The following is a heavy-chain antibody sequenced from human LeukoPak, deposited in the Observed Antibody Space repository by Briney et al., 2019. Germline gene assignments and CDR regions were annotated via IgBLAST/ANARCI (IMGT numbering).Heavy chain of an antibody. CDR1: GFTFSSYA. CDR3: AKSGIVVVTDDY. CDR2: ISRSGGNT. J-gene: IGHJ4*02. D-gene: IGHD3-22*01. V-gene: IGHV3-23*01. Sequence: GGSLRLSCAASGFTFSSYAMSWVRQAPGKGLEWVSSISRSGGNTYYADSVKGRFTISRDNSKNTLYLQMNSLRAEDTAVYYCAKSGIVVVTDDYWGQGTLVTVSS.